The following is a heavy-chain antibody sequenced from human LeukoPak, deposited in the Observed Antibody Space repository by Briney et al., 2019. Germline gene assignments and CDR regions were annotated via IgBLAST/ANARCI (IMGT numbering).Heavy chain of an antibody. CDR2: INHSGST. Sequence: SETLSLTCAVYGGSFSGYYWSWIRQPPGKGLEWIGEINHSGSTNYNPSLKSRVTISVDTSKNQFSLKLSSVTAADTAVYYCARTSFYYYDSSGYYLHWGQGTLVTVSS. D-gene: IGHD3-22*01. V-gene: IGHV4-34*01. CDR1: GGSFSGYY. J-gene: IGHJ4*02. CDR3: ARTSFYYYDSSGYYLH.